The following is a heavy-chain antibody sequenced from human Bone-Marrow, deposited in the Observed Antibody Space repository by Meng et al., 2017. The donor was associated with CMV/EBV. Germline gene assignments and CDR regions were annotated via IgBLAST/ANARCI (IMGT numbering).Heavy chain of an antibody. V-gene: IGHV3-30*03. CDR3: ARAQSIGAALDY. CDR1: GGSISTSNW. J-gene: IGHJ4*02. Sequence: LSLTCAVSGGSISTSNWWSWVRQSPEKGLEWLAVISYDGTNTHSADSVKGRFTFSRDNSKSTLYMQMNSLRPDDTAVYYCARAQSIGAALDYWGQGTLVTVSS. CDR2: ISYDGTNT. D-gene: IGHD6-6*01.